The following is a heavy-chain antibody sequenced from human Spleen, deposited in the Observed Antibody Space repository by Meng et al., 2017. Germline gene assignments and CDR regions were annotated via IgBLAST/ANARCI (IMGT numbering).Heavy chain of an antibody. D-gene: IGHD3-10*01. CDR2: INPNNGRT. J-gene: IGHJ6*02. V-gene: IGHV1-2*02. CDR3: AREGLRSASYWDPYYYYGLDV. Sequence: ASVKVSCKASGGTFSSYAISWVRQAPGQGLEWMGGINPNNGRTNYAQKFQGRVTMTRDTSISTAYMELSWLRSDDTAVYYCAREGLRSASYWDPYYYYGLDVWGQGTTVTVSS. CDR1: GGTFSSYA.